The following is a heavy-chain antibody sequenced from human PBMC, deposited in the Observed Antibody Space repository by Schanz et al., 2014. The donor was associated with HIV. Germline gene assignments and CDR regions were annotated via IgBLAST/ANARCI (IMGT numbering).Heavy chain of an antibody. Sequence: QVQLVESGGGVVQPGRSLRLSCAASGFTFSSYGMHWVRQAPGKGLEWVAVIWYDGSNKYYADSVKGRFTTSRDNSKNTLYLQMNSLRAEDTAVYYCAKDTFELRNSGVFDWWGQGTLVTVSS. CDR3: AKDTFELRNSGVFDW. CDR1: GFTFSSYG. J-gene: IGHJ4*02. D-gene: IGHD2-15*01. CDR2: IWYDGSNK. V-gene: IGHV3-33*06.